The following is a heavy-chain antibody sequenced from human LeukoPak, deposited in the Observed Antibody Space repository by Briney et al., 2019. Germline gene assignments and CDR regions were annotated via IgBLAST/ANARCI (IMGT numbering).Heavy chain of an antibody. CDR3: AREVRSTSCYCYWFDP. CDR1: GFTVSSNY. D-gene: IGHD2-2*01. CDR2: IYSGGST. J-gene: IGHJ5*02. V-gene: IGHV3-53*01. Sequence: GGSLRLSCAASGFTVSSNYMSWVRLAPGKGLEWVSVIYSGGSTYYADTVKGRFTISRDNSKNTLYFQMNSLRAEDTAVYYCAREVRSTSCYCYWFDPWGQGTLVTVSS.